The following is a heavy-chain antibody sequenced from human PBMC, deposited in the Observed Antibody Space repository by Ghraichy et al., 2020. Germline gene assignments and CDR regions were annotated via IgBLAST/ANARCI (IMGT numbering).Heavy chain of an antibody. Sequence: LSLTCGASAFTFSSYTMNWVRQAPGKGLEWVSYITSSSRSTSYADSVKGRFTISRDNAKNSLYLQMNSLRAEDTAVYYCARPSGNGYDWDDGFDIWGQGTMVTVSS. J-gene: IGHJ3*02. CDR1: AFTFSSYT. CDR3: ARPSGNGYDWDDGFDI. CDR2: ITSSSRST. V-gene: IGHV3-21*01. D-gene: IGHD5-12*01.